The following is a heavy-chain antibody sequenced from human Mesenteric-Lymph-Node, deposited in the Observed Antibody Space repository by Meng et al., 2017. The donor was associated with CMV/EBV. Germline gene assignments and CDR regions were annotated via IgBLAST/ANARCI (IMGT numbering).Heavy chain of an antibody. CDR3: ARKILEWFAVDY. CDR2: INHSGST. D-gene: IGHD3-3*01. J-gene: IGHJ4*02. V-gene: IGHV4-34*01. CDR1: GGSFSDYY. Sequence: LTCAGYGGSFSDYYWTWIRQPPGKGLEWIGEINHSGSTNYSPSLKSRVIISVDTSKNQFSLKLSSVTVADTAVYYCARKILEWFAVDYWGQGTLVTVSS.